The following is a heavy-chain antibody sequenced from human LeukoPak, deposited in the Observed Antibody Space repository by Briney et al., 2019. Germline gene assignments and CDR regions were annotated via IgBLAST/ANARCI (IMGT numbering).Heavy chain of an antibody. CDR1: AYSISSGYY. Sequence: SETLSLTCTVSAYSISSGYYWGWIRPPPGKGLEWIGSIYHSGNTFYNPSLKSRVTMSVDTSKNQFSLKLSSVTAADTAVYYCARAEDYDYVWGSYRYPYFDYWGQGTLVTVSS. CDR3: ARAEDYDYVWGSYRYPYFDY. V-gene: IGHV4-38-2*02. D-gene: IGHD3-16*02. CDR2: IYHSGNT. J-gene: IGHJ4*02.